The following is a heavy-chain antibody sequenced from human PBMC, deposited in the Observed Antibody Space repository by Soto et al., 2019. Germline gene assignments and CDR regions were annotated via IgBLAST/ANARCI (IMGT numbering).Heavy chain of an antibody. J-gene: IGHJ6*02. D-gene: IGHD5-12*01. Sequence: APVKVSCKGSGYTYSSYYIHWVRHETGQGLEWMGIVNPNCGSTNYAQNFKGRITISTDTSTSTVYMDLSSLRSEDTAVYYCVGGYDSMVGSYYGMDVWGQGTTVTVSS. CDR3: VGGYDSMVGSYYGMDV. CDR2: VNPNCGST. CDR1: GYTYSSYY. V-gene: IGHV1-46*01.